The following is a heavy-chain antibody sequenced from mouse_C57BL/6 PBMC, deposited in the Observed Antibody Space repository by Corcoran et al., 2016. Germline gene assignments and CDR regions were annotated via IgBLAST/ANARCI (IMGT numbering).Heavy chain of an antibody. V-gene: IGHV1-76*01. D-gene: IGHD1-1*01. CDR3: AGGSSYVGWYFDV. CDR2: IYPGSGNT. J-gene: IGHJ1*03. CDR1: GYTFTDYY. Sequence: QVQLKQSGAELVRPGASVKLSCKASGYTFTDYYINWVKQRPGQGLEWIARIYPGSGNTYYNEKFKGKATLTAEKSSSTAYMQLSSLTSEDSAVYFCAGGSSYVGWYFDVWGTGTTVTVSS.